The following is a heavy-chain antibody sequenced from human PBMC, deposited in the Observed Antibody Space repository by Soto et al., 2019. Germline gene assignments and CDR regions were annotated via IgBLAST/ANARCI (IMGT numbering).Heavy chain of an antibody. J-gene: IGHJ6*03. CDR1: GFTFDDYA. V-gene: IGHV3-9*01. Sequence: GGSLRLSCAASGFTFDDYAMHWVRQAPGKGLEWVSGISWNSGSIGYADSVKGRFTISRDNAKNSLYLQMNSLRAEDTALYYCAKDRRRSDYGDYDDYYYYYMDVWGKGTTVTVSS. CDR2: ISWNSGSI. D-gene: IGHD4-17*01. CDR3: AKDRRRSDYGDYDDYYYYYMDV.